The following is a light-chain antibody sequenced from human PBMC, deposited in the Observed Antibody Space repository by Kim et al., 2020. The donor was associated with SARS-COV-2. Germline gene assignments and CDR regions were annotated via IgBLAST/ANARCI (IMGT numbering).Light chain of an antibody. Sequence: EIVLTQSPATLSVSPGESVTLSCRASQSIGNNLAWYQQKPGQPPRLLVNGASIRATGIPARFSCSGSGTEFTLTISSLQSEDFAVYSCQQYNKWPLTFGGGTKVDIK. CDR3: QQYNKWPLT. CDR2: GAS. CDR1: QSIGNN. V-gene: IGKV3-15*01. J-gene: IGKJ4*01.